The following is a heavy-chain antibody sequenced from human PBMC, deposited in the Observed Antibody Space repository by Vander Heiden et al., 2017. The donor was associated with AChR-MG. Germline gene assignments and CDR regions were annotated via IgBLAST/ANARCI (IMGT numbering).Heavy chain of an antibody. D-gene: IGHD3-22*01. V-gene: IGHV4-39*01. CDR1: GRPISSCCYY. J-gene: IGHJ4*02. CDR3: ARHDYYDISGYLYYFDY. CDR2: IYYSGST. Sequence: HLQLQESGPGLVKPSETLSLPCTVSGRPISSCCYYWGWIRQHPGKGLEWIGSIYYSGSTYYNPSLKRRVTISVDTSKNQFPLKLSSVTAADTAVYYCARHDYYDISGYLYYFDYWGQGTLVTVSA.